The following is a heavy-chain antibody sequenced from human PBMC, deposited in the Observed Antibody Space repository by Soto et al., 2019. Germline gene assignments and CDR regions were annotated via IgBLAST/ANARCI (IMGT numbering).Heavy chain of an antibody. J-gene: IGHJ4*02. D-gene: IGHD2-15*01. CDR1: GYTFTSYY. Sequence: ASVKVSCKASGYTFTSYYMHWVRQAPGQGLEWMGIINPSGGSTSYAQKFQGRVTMTRDTSTSTVYMELSSLRSEDTAVYYCAIVYCSGGSCYSIDYWGQGSLVTGSS. V-gene: IGHV1-46*03. CDR3: AIVYCSGGSCYSIDY. CDR2: INPSGGST.